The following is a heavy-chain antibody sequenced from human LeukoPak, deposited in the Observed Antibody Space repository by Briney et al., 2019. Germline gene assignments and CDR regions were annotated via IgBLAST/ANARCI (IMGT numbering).Heavy chain of an antibody. CDR2: INPNSGGT. CDR3: ARVRRHDYYDSSGYYYYYYYMDV. J-gene: IGHJ6*03. CDR1: GYTFTGYY. Sequence: GASVKVSCKASGYTFTGYYIHWVRQAPGQGLEWMGWINPNSGGTNYAQEFQGRVTMTRDTSISTAYMELSRLRSDDTAVYYCARVRRHDYYDSSGYYYYYYYMDVWGKGTTVTVSS. D-gene: IGHD3-22*01. V-gene: IGHV1-2*02.